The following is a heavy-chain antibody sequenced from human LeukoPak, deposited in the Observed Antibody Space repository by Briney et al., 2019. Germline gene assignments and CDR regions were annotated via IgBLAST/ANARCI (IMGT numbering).Heavy chain of an antibody. CDR3: ARGRYNWNDGYDY. J-gene: IGHJ4*02. Sequence: SVKVSCKASGGTFSSYAISWVRQAPGQGLEWMGRIIPILGIANYAQKFQGRVTITADKSTSTAYMELSSLRSEDTAVYYCARGRYNWNDGYDYWGQGTLVTVSS. D-gene: IGHD1-20*01. V-gene: IGHV1-69*04. CDR2: IIPILGIA. CDR1: GGTFSSYA.